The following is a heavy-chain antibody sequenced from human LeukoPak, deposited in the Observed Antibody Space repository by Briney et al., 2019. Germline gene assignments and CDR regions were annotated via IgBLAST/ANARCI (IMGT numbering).Heavy chain of an antibody. CDR3: AKDHGDCSGGSCLQYFYYYMDV. CDR2: ISVSGNT. D-gene: IGHD2-15*01. V-gene: IGHV3-23*01. J-gene: IGHJ6*03. Sequence: PGGSLRLSCAASGFTFSSYEMNWVRQGPGKGLEWVSAISVSGNTYHADSVKGRFTISRDNSKNTLYLQMSSLRAEDTAVYYCAKDHGDCSGGSCLQYFYYYMDVWGKGTTVTVSS. CDR1: GFTFSSYE.